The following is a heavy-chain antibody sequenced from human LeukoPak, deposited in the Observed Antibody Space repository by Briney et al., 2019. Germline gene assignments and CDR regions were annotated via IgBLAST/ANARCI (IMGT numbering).Heavy chain of an antibody. J-gene: IGHJ5*02. CDR1: GFTFSNAW. CDR3: SPVAIRPKAP. V-gene: IGHV3-15*01. CDR2: IKSKTDGGTT. Sequence: GGALRLSCAPSGFTFSNAWISWVRQAPGKGLEWDGRIKSKTDGGTTDYAAPVKGRFTISRDDSKNTLYLQMNSRKTEDAAVYSCSPVAIRPKAPWGQGTLVTVSS.